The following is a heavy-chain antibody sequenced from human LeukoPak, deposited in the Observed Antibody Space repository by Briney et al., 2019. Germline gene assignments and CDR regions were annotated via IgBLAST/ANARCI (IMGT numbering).Heavy chain of an antibody. CDR3: ARAPLDYGDYVDWFDP. Sequence: SVKVSCKASGGTFSSYAISWVRQAPGQGLEWMGRIIPIFGTANYAQKFQGRVTITADESTSTAYMELSSLRSEDTAVYYCARAPLDYGDYVDWFDPWGQGTLVTVSS. J-gene: IGHJ5*02. D-gene: IGHD4-17*01. V-gene: IGHV1-69*13. CDR1: GGTFSSYA. CDR2: IIPIFGTA.